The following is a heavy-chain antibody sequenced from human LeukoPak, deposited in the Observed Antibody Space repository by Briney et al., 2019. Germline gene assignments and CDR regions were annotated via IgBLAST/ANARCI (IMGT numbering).Heavy chain of an antibody. Sequence: GGSLRLPCTASGFAVSSNYINWVRQAPGKGLEWVSVIHSGGNTYYADSVKGRFTISRDNSKNTLYLQMNSLRAEDTALYYCARERDGYCGGDCYYYYGMDVWGQGTTVTVSS. CDR3: ARERDGYCGGDCYYYYGMDV. CDR1: GFAVSSNY. V-gene: IGHV3-66*01. D-gene: IGHD2-21*02. J-gene: IGHJ6*02. CDR2: IHSGGNT.